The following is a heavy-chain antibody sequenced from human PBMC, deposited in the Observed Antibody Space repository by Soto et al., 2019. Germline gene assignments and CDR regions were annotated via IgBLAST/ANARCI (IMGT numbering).Heavy chain of an antibody. J-gene: IGHJ4*02. Sequence: QVQLVQSGAEVKKPGSSVKVSCKASGGTFSSYAISWVRQAPGQGLEWMGGIIPIFGTANYAQKFQGRVTITADESTSTAYMELSSLRSEDTAVYYCARDSRAYGSGSYYNVSPHCDYWGQGTLVTVSS. D-gene: IGHD3-10*01. CDR1: GGTFSSYA. V-gene: IGHV1-69*01. CDR3: ARDSRAYGSGSYYNVSPHCDY. CDR2: IIPIFGTA.